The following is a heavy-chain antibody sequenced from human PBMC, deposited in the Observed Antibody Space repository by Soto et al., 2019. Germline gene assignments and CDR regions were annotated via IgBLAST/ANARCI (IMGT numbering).Heavy chain of an antibody. CDR2: ISAYNGNT. J-gene: IGHJ5*02. V-gene: IGHV1-18*04. Sequence: ASVKVSCKASGYTFTSYGISRVRQAPGQGLEWMGWISAYNGNTNYAQKLQGRVTMTTDTSTSTAYMELRSLRSDDTAVYYCARDRTKQWLPRVGDPWGQGTLVTVSS. CDR1: GYTFTSYG. CDR3: ARDRTKQWLPRVGDP. D-gene: IGHD6-19*01.